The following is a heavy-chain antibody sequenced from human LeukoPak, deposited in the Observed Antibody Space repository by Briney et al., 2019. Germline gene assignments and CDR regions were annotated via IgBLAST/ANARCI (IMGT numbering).Heavy chain of an antibody. D-gene: IGHD3-22*01. CDR3: ARGLGLSDYYDSSGYYPFDY. V-gene: IGHV1-8*01. CDR2: MNPNSGNT. Sequence: ASVKGSCKASGYTFTSYDINWVRQATGQGLEWMGWMNPNSGNTGYAQKFQGRVTMTRNTSISTAYMELSSLRSEDTAVYYCARGLGLSDYYDSSGYYPFDYWGQGTLVTVSS. CDR1: GYTFTSYD. J-gene: IGHJ4*02.